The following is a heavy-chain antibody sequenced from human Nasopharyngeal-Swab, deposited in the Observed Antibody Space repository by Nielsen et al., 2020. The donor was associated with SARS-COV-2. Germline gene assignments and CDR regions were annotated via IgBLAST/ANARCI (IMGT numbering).Heavy chain of an antibody. J-gene: IGHJ5*02. V-gene: IGHV5-51*01. D-gene: IGHD3-9*01. Sequence: GESLKISCKGSGYSFTSYWIGWVRQMPGKGLEWMGIIYPGDSDTRYSPSFQGQVTISADKSISTAYLQWSSLKASDTAMYYCARGVDVLRYFDWLLYCPRYNNWFDPWGQGTLVTVSS. CDR1: GYSFTSYW. CDR2: IYPGDSDT. CDR3: ARGVDVLRYFDWLLYCPRYNNWFDP.